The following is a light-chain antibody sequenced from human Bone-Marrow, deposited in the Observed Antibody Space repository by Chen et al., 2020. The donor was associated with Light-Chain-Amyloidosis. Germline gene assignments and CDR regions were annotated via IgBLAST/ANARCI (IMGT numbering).Light chain of an antibody. CDR2: YDS. J-gene: IGLJ2*01. V-gene: IGLV3-21*04. CDR3: QVWDSSSDHVV. Sequence: SYVLTQPPSVSVAPGKTARITCGGNHTGSKTVHWYQQKPGQAPVLGIYYDSDRPSGIPERFSGAKSGNTATLTISRVEAGDEADYYCQVWDSSSDHVVFGGGTKLTVL. CDR1: HTGSKT.